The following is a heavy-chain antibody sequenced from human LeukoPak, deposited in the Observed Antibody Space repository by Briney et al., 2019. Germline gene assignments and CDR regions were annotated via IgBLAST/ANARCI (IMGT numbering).Heavy chain of an antibody. Sequence: PGGSLRLSCAASGFPFSSFAMSWARQAPGRGREWVSPISGSGGSTYYADSVKGRFTISRDNSKNTLYLQMNSLRAEDTAVYYCAKDVGGSYKPYFDCWGQGTLVTVSS. J-gene: IGHJ4*02. D-gene: IGHD1-26*01. CDR1: GFPFSSFA. V-gene: IGHV3-23*01. CDR3: AKDVGGSYKPYFDC. CDR2: ISGSGGST.